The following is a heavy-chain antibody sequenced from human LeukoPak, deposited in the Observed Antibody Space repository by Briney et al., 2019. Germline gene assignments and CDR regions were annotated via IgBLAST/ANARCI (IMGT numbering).Heavy chain of an antibody. CDR2: ICSSGSTI. CDR1: GFTFSDYY. D-gene: IGHD4-23*01. Sequence: GGSLRLSCAASGFTFSDYYMSWIRQAPGEGLEWVSYICSSGSTIYYADSVKGRFTISRDNAKNSLYLQMNSLRAEDTAVYYCARDSKAMTTTVVTLGFDPWGQGTLVTVSS. V-gene: IGHV3-11*01. CDR3: ARDSKAMTTTVVTLGFDP. J-gene: IGHJ5*02.